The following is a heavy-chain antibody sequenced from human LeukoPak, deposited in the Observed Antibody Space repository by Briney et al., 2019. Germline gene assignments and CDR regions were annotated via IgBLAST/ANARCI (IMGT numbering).Heavy chain of an antibody. CDR3: ARVRRDSFDSSGVFDC. CDR1: GDSISSYY. J-gene: IGHJ4*02. Sequence: SETLSLTCTVSGDSISSYYWSWIRQPPGKGLEWIGYIYDSGSTKYNPPLKSRVTISVDTSKNQFSLRLSSVTAADAAVYYCARVRRDSFDSSGVFDCWGQGTLVTVSS. D-gene: IGHD3-22*01. V-gene: IGHV4-4*08. CDR2: IYDSGST.